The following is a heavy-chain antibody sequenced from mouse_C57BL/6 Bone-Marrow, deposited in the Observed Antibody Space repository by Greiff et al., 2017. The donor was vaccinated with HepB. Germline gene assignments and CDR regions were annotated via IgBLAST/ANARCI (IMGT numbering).Heavy chain of an antibody. CDR2: ISNGGGST. CDR1: GFTFSDYY. V-gene: IGHV5-12*01. Sequence: EVQGVESGGGLVQPGGSLKLSCAASGFTFSDYYMYWVRQTPEKRLGWVAYISNGGGSTYYPDTVKGRFTISRDNAKNTLYLQMSRLKSEDTAMYYCARHERGFDYWGQGTTLTVSS. CDR3: ARHERGFDY. J-gene: IGHJ2*01.